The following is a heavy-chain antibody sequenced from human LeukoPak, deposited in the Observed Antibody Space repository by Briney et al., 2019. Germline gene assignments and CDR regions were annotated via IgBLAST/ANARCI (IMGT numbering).Heavy chain of an antibody. Sequence: SETLSLTCTFSGGSISNYYWSWIRQPPGKGLEWIGYIYYSGSTDYNPSLKSRVTISTDTSRNQFSQKMTSVTAADTATYYCARGYAYGPNYYFDHWGQGTLVTVSS. D-gene: IGHD5-18*01. V-gene: IGHV4-59*01. CDR3: ARGYAYGPNYYFDH. CDR2: IYYSGST. CDR1: GGSISNYY. J-gene: IGHJ4*02.